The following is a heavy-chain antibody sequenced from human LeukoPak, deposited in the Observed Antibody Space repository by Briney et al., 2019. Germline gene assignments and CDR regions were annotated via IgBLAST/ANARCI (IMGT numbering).Heavy chain of an antibody. V-gene: IGHV4-59*12. Sequence: SETLSLTCTVSGGSISSYYWSWIRQPPGKGLEWIGYIYYSGSTNYNPSLKSRVTISADTSKKQFSLKLSSVTAADTAVYYCARDDRTYYYYYMDVWGKGTTVTVSS. CDR2: IYYSGST. CDR3: ARDDRTYYYYYMDV. CDR1: GGSISSYY. J-gene: IGHJ6*03.